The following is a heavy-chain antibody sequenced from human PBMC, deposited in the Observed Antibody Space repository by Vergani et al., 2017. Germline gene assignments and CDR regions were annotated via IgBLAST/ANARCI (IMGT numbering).Heavy chain of an antibody. V-gene: IGHV4-39*02. CDR3: ARSVSYQRARDH. D-gene: IGHD5/OR15-5a*01. CDR1: GDSISRTNFY. CDR2: VYFTGHT. J-gene: IGHJ4*02. Sequence: QLQLQESGPGLVKPSETLSLTCTVSGDSISRTNFYWGWIRQPPGKGLDWLGSVYFTGHTYYNPSLKSRVTISVDTSNSHFSLNLSSVTAADTAVYYCARSVSYQRARDHWGRGTLVTVSS.